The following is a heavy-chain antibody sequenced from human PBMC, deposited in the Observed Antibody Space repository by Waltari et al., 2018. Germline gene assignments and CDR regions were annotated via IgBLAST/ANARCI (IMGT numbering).Heavy chain of an antibody. J-gene: IGHJ6*03. CDR1: GFTLNYYS. CDR3: ARASTTPNYYYYMDV. D-gene: IGHD2-15*01. CDR2: MGSSSRYI. V-gene: IGHV3-21*01. Sequence: EVQLVESGGGLVKPGGSLRLSCAASGFTLNYYSVNWVRQAPGKGLEWGSFMGSSSRYIYYADSVKGRFTISRDNAKNSVDLQMNSLRAEDTAVYYCARASTTPNYYYYMDVWGKGTTVTISS.